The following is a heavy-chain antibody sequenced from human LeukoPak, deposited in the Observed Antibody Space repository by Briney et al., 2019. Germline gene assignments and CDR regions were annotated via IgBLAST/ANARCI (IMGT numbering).Heavy chain of an antibody. CDR2: IFGNGVKT. Sequence: GGSLRLSCAASGFTFSGHSMTWVRQTPGKGLEWVSVIFGNGVKTYYADSLKGRFSISRDNSKSTLYLQMNSLRAEDTAVYYCAKARGATYGTYYFDYWGQGTLVTVSS. CDR3: AKARGATYGTYYFDY. CDR1: GFTFSGHS. J-gene: IGHJ4*02. V-gene: IGHV3-23*01. D-gene: IGHD4/OR15-4a*01.